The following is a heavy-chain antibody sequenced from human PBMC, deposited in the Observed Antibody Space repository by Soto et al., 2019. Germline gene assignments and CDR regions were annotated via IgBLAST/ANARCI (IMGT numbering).Heavy chain of an antibody. CDR1: GFTVSSNY. Sequence: EVQLVESGGGSVQPGGSLRLSCAASGFTVSSNYMSWFRQAPGRGLEWVSSIYSIGSADYADSVKGRVTISRDNSKNTMYLQMNSLRAEDTAVYYCAAGDYASGSRDYWGQGTLVTVSS. D-gene: IGHD3-10*01. V-gene: IGHV3-66*01. CDR2: IYSIGSA. CDR3: AAGDYASGSRDY. J-gene: IGHJ4*02.